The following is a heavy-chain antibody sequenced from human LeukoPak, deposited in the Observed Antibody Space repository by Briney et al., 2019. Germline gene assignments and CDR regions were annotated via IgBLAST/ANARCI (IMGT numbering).Heavy chain of an antibody. D-gene: IGHD2-15*01. Sequence: PGGSLRLSCAASGFTFPNYWMSWVRQAPEKGLEWVANINQDGRVKQYVDSMKGRFTISRDNAKNSLYLEMNSLRVEDSAMYFCAREYPHIVEVVGAEAFDMWGQGTMVTVSA. J-gene: IGHJ3*02. CDR1: GFTFPNYW. V-gene: IGHV3-7*01. CDR2: INQDGRVK. CDR3: AREYPHIVEVVGAEAFDM.